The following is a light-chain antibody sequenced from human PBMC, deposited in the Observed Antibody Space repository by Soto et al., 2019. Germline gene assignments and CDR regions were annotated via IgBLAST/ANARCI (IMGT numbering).Light chain of an antibody. Sequence: EVVLTQSPGTLSLSPGERATLSCRASQSVFIYLAWYQQKPGQAPRLLIYDVSDRATGIPARFSATGSGTDFTLTISSLEPEDSAVYYCHHRSNSPGTFGQGTKVEIK. J-gene: IGKJ1*01. CDR3: HHRSNSPGT. V-gene: IGKV3-11*01. CDR2: DVS. CDR1: QSVFIY.